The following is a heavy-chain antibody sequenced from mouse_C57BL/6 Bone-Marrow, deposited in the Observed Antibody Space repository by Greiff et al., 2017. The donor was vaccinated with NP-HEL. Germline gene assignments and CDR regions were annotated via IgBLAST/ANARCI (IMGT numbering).Heavy chain of an antibody. D-gene: IGHD3-2*02. CDR2: IDPANGNT. CDR3: AHSTGYVRGFDY. CDR1: GFNIKNTY. Sequence: VQLKESVAELVRPGASVKLSCTASGFNIKNTYMHWVKQRPEQGLEWIGRIDPANGNTKYAPKFQGKATITADTSSNTAYLQLSSLTSEDTAIYYCAHSTGYVRGFDYWGQGTTLTVSS. V-gene: IGHV14-3*01. J-gene: IGHJ2*01.